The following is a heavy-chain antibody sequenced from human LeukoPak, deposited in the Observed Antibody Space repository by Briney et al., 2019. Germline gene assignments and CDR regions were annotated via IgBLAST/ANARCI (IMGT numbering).Heavy chain of an antibody. D-gene: IGHD3-16*02. CDR3: ARAQREVWGSYRTYYFDY. Sequence: PGGSLRLSCAASGFTVSSNYMSWVRQAPGKGLEWVSVIYSGGSTYYADSVKGRFTISRDNSKNTLYLQMNSLRAEDTAVYCCARAQREVWGSYRTYYFDYWGQGTLVTVSS. CDR2: IYSGGST. V-gene: IGHV3-53*01. CDR1: GFTVSSNY. J-gene: IGHJ4*02.